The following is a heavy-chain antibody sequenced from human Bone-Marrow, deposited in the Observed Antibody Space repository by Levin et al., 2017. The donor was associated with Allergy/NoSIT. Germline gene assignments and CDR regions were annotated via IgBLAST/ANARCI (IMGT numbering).Heavy chain of an antibody. J-gene: IGHJ6*02. CDR2: ISSSSSYI. CDR3: ARDGGPAAGTHLAYYYDGMDV. CDR1: GFTFSSYS. V-gene: IGHV3-21*01. D-gene: IGHD6-13*01. Sequence: GGSLRLSCAASGFTFSSYSMNWVRQAPGKGLEWVSSISSSSSYIYYADSVKGRFTISRDNAKNSLYLQMNSLRAEDTAVYYCARDGGPAAGTHLAYYYDGMDVWGQGTTVTVSS.